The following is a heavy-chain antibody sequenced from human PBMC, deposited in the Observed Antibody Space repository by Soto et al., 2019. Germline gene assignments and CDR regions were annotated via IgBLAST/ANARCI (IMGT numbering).Heavy chain of an antibody. J-gene: IGHJ4*02. CDR2: INPSGGST. CDR1: GYTFTSYY. D-gene: IGHD1-26*01. Sequence: GASVKVSCKASGYTFTSYYMHWVRQAPGQGLEWMGIINPSGGSTSYAQKFQGRVTMTRDTSTSTVYMELSSLRSEDTAVYYCARDLVEVGATTGFDYWGQGTLVTVSS. V-gene: IGHV1-46*01. CDR3: ARDLVEVGATTGFDY.